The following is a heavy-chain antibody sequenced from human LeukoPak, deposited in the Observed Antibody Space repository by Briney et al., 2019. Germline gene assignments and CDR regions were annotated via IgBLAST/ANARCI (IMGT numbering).Heavy chain of an antibody. CDR2: IRYDGSNK. J-gene: IGHJ4*02. V-gene: IGHV3-30*02. D-gene: IGHD2-21*02. Sequence: PGGSLRLSCAASGFTFSNYGMHWVRQAPGKGLEWVAFIRYDGSNKYYADSVKGRFTISRDNSKNTLSLQMNSLRAEDTALYYCAKDGGDTAYYFDYWGQGILVTVSS. CDR3: AKDGGDTAYYFDY. CDR1: GFTFSNYG.